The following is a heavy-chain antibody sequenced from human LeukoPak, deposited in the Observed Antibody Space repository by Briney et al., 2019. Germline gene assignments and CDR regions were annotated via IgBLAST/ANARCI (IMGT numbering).Heavy chain of an antibody. J-gene: IGHJ1*01. CDR3: ARTDETAPAEDFQH. CDR2: IDASGDNT. CDR1: GFSFSTYT. V-gene: IGHV3-23*01. D-gene: IGHD2-21*02. Sequence: GGSLRPSCAAPGFSFSTYTMTWVRQAPGKGLEWVSGIDASGDNTFYADSVKGRFTISRDNSKNTLYLQMKSLRAEDTAVYYCARTDETAPAEDFQHWGQGTLVTVSS.